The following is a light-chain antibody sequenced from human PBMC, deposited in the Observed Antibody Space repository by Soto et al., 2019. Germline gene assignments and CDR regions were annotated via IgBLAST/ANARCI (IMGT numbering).Light chain of an antibody. J-gene: IGKJ4*01. V-gene: IGKV3-15*01. CDR3: QQYNSWPPLT. CDR2: GAY. CDR1: QSVGSS. Sequence: EIVLTQSPGTLSLSPGERATLSCRASQSVGSSLSWYQQKPGQPPRLLIYGAYTRATGVPARFSGSGSGTEFTLTINSLQSEDFAVYYCQQYNSWPPLTFGGGTKVDIK.